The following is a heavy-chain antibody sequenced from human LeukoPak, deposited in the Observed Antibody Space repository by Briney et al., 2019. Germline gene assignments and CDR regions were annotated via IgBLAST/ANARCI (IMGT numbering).Heavy chain of an antibody. CDR3: ARDRYSGSYPLDY. CDR1: GFTYSDYY. J-gene: IGHJ4*02. Sequence: GGSLRLSCAASGFTYSDYYMTWIRQAPGKGLEWVSYISSSGSTIYYADSVKGRFTISRDNAKNSLYLQMNSLRAEDTAVYYCARDRYSGSYPLDYWGQGTLVTVSS. D-gene: IGHD1-26*01. V-gene: IGHV3-11*01. CDR2: ISSSGSTI.